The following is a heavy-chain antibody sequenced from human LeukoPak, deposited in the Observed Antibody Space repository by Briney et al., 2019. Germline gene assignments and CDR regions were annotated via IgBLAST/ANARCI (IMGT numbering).Heavy chain of an antibody. CDR2: IHHSGSI. V-gene: IGHV4-4*02. CDR1: GVSISSNLW. J-gene: IGHJ4*02. CDR3: ARGGDRSFDY. D-gene: IGHD3-10*01. Sequence: PSETLSLTCAVSGVSISSNLWWTWVRPPPGKGLEWIAEIHHSGSINYNPSLKSRVTISVHKAKNQFSLNLNSVTAADTAVYYCARGGDRSFDYWGQGTLVTVSS.